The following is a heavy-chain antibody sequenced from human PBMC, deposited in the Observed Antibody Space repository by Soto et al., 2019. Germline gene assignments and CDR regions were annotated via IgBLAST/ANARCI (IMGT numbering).Heavy chain of an antibody. D-gene: IGHD4-17*01. CDR1: EFSFSRYA. CDR3: VKQMTTWTDSFFDF. V-gene: IGHV3-23*01. J-gene: IGHJ4*02. CDR2: LGPDGRNT. Sequence: EVQLLGSGGGLVQPGESLRLSCVASEFSFSRYAMTCVRQAAGKGLQWVAGLGPDGRNTFYGESVRGRFTISRDNSRNTLYLQMSSLRAEDTAVYFCVKQMTTWTDSFFDFWGQVIQVTVSS.